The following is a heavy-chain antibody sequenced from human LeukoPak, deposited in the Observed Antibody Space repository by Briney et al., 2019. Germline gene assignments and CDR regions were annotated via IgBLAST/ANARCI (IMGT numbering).Heavy chain of an antibody. CDR2: IKQDGSEK. CDR1: GFTLSSYW. D-gene: IGHD3-3*01. Sequence: GGSLRLSCAASGFTLSSYWMTWVRQAPGKGLEWVANIKQDGSEKYYVDSVKGRFTISRDNAKNSLYLQMNSLRAEDTAVYYCATVWSNYYYYYMDVWGKGTTVTVSS. V-gene: IGHV3-7*01. CDR3: ATVWSNYYYYYMDV. J-gene: IGHJ6*03.